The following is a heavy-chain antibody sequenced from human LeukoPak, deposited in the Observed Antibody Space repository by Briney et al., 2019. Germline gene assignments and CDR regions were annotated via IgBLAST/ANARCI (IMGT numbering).Heavy chain of an antibody. CDR1: GFTFTSYW. CDR3: AREFEGDYGDYQRAFDI. J-gene: IGHJ3*02. D-gene: IGHD4-17*01. Sequence: GGSLRLSCAASGFTFTSYWMSWVRQAPGKGLEWVASIKQDGSEKYYVDFVKGRLTISRDNAKNSLYLQMNSLRAEDTAVYYCAREFEGDYGDYQRAFDIWGQGTMVTVSS. V-gene: IGHV3-7*01. CDR2: IKQDGSEK.